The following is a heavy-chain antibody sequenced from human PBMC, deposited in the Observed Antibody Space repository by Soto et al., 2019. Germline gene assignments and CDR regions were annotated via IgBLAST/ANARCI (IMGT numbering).Heavy chain of an antibody. D-gene: IGHD3-22*01. CDR3: ARGHYYDSSGLDY. V-gene: IGHV4-30-2*01. J-gene: IGHJ4*02. CDR1: RSSISSVGFS. Sequence: SETLSITCASTRSSISSVGFSWMLIRQPPGKGLEWIGYIYHSGSTNYNPSLKCRVTISVDTSKNQFSLKLSSVTAADTAVYYCARGHYYDSSGLDYWGQG. CDR2: IYHSGST.